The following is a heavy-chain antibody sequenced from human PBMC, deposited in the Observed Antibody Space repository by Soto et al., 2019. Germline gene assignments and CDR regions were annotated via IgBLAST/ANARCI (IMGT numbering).Heavy chain of an antibody. CDR3: ARGDGALDV. Sequence: EVQLLESGGGLVQPGGSLRLSCAASGFIVSSNYMSWVRQAPGKGLEWVSVICTSGSTYYADAVKGRYTISRDNSKNIVYLQMNSLRAEDTAVYYCARGDGALDVWGQGTLVTVS. CDR1: GFIVSSNY. CDR2: ICTSGST. J-gene: IGHJ3*01. D-gene: IGHD3-10*01. V-gene: IGHV3-66*01.